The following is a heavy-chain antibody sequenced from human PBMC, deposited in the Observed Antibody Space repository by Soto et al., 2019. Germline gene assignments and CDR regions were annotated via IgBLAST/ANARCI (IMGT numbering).Heavy chain of an antibody. D-gene: IGHD2-2*01. V-gene: IGHV3-21*03. CDR1: GFTFSSYS. CDR2: ISSSSSYI. Sequence: PGGSLRLSCAASGFTFSSYSMNWVRQAPGKGLEWVSSISSSSSYIYYADSVKGRFTISRDNAKNSLYLQMNSLRAEDTAVYYCARAEEEYCSSTSCYVPYYYYYYMDFSGKGTTVTVSS. CDR3: ARAEEEYCSSTSCYVPYYYYYYMDF. J-gene: IGHJ6*03.